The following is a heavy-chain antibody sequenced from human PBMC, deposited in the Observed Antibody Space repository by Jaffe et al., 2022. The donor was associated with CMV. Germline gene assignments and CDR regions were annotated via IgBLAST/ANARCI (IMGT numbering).Heavy chain of an antibody. Sequence: QVQLVQSGAEVKNPGSSVKVSCRASGGTFSTSAINWVRQAPGQGLQWMGAIIPVFGSPTYAQGLQAQGFQGRVTIAADESTGEVHMYLNSLRSEDTATYYCARGQEDSGGRGGWYFDVWGRGTLVTVSS. D-gene: IGHD4-17*01. V-gene: IGHV1-69*01. CDR1: GGTFSTSA. J-gene: IGHJ2*01. CDR2: IIPVFGSP. CDR3: ARGQEDSGGRGGWYFDV.